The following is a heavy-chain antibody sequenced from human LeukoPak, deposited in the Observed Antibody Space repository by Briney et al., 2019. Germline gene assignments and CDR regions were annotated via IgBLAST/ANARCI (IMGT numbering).Heavy chain of an antibody. V-gene: IGHV3-30*03. CDR2: ISYDGSNK. Sequence: GGSLRLSCAASGFTFSSYGMHWVRQAPGKGLEWEAVISYDGSNKYYADSVKGRFTISRDNSKNTLYLQMNSLRAEDTAVYYCARGGDDTAMVIDYWGQGTLVTVSS. D-gene: IGHD5-18*01. J-gene: IGHJ4*02. CDR1: GFTFSSYG. CDR3: ARGGDDTAMVIDY.